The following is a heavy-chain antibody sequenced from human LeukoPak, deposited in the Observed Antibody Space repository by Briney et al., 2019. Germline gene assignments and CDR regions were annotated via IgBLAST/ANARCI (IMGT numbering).Heavy chain of an antibody. J-gene: IGHJ4*02. V-gene: IGHV3-30*03. CDR2: ISYDGSNK. CDR1: GFTFSSYG. CDR3: ATYYCSGGSCYG. D-gene: IGHD2-15*01. Sequence: PGGSLRLSCAASGFTFSSYGMHWVRQAPGKGLEWVAVISYDGSNKYYADSVKGRFTISRDNSKNTLYLQMNSLRAEDTAVYYCATYYCSGGSCYGWGQGTLVTVSS.